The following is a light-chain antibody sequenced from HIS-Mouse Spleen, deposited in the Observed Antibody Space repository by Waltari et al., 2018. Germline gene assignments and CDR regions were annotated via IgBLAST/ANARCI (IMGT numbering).Light chain of an antibody. Sequence: QSALTQPRSVSGSPGRPVTISCTGTSSDVGGYNYFSWYQQHPGKAPKLMIYDVSKRPSGVPDRFSGSKSGNTASLTISGLQAEDEADYYCCSYAGSYTLVFGGGTKLTVL. CDR1: SSDVGGYNY. V-gene: IGLV2-11*01. CDR3: CSYAGSYTLV. CDR2: DVS. J-gene: IGLJ2*01.